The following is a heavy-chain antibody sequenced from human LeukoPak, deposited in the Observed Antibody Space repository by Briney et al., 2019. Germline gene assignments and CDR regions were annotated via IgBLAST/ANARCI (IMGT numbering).Heavy chain of an antibody. CDR3: CRVEAVDFDY. V-gene: IGHV3-49*03. D-gene: IGHD6-19*01. Sequence: QPGGSLRLSCTASGFTFGDYAMSWFRLAPGKGLEWVGFIRSKIYGGTTTYAASVRGRFSISRDDSKRIAYLQMNSLKTEDTAMYYCCRVEAVDFDYWGQGTLVTVSS. J-gene: IGHJ4*02. CDR1: GFTFGDYA. CDR2: IRSKIYGGTT.